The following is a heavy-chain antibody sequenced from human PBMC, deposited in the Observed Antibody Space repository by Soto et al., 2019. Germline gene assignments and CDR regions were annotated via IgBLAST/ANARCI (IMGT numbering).Heavy chain of an antibody. J-gene: IGHJ4*02. Sequence: GGFLRLSCAASGFTFSSYSMNWVRQAPGKGLEWVSSISSSSSYIYYADSVKGRFTISRDNAKNSLYLQMNSLRAEDTAVYYCARDFIVGATGGGYYFDYWGQGTLVTVSS. CDR2: ISSSSSYI. V-gene: IGHV3-21*01. D-gene: IGHD1-26*01. CDR3: ARDFIVGATGGGYYFDY. CDR1: GFTFSSYS.